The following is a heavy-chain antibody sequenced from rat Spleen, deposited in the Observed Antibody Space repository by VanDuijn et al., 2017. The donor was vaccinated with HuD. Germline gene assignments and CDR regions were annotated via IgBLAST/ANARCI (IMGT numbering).Heavy chain of an antibody. CDR2: ISYDDSST. Sequence: EVQLVESDGGLVQPGGSLKLSCAASGFIFSDHFMAWVRQVPTMGLEWVATISYDDSSTYYRDSVKGRFTISRDNAKSILYLQVDSLRSEDTTIYYCARRHYGYTDYFDYWGQGVMVTVSS. CDR3: ARRHYGYTDYFDY. CDR1: GFIFSDHF. V-gene: IGHV5-29*01. J-gene: IGHJ2*01. D-gene: IGHD1-11*01.